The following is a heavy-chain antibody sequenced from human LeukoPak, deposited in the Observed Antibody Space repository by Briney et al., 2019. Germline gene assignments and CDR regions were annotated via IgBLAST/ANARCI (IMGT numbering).Heavy chain of an antibody. Sequence: PGGSLRLSCAASGFTFSSDWKHWVRQAPGKGLVWVSRINSDGSSTSYADSVKGRFTISRDNAKNTLYLQMNSLRAEDTAVYYCARAHGYSGYGVGCIDYWGQGTLVTVSS. CDR1: GFTFSSDW. CDR3: ARAHGYSGYGVGCIDY. D-gene: IGHD5-12*01. CDR2: INSDGSST. V-gene: IGHV3-74*01. J-gene: IGHJ4*02.